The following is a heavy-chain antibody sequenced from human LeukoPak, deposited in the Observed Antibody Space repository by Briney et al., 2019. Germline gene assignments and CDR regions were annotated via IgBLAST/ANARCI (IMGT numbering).Heavy chain of an antibody. CDR3: AKLVHYDSSGHNY. D-gene: IGHD3-22*01. V-gene: IGHV3-30*18. CDR1: GFTFSTYD. CDR2: ISYDGSNK. J-gene: IGHJ4*02. Sequence: GGSLRLSCAAFGFTFSTYDMHWVRQAPGKGLEWVAVISYDGSNKYYADSVKGRFTISRDNSKNTLYLQMNSLRAEDTAVYYCAKLVHYDSSGHNYWGQGTLVTVSS.